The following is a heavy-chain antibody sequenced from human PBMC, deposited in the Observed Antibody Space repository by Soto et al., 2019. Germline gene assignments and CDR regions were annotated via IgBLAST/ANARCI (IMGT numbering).Heavy chain of an antibody. J-gene: IGHJ4*02. CDR2: ISYTGSA. CDR3: AKYGSGTFYYHFDS. D-gene: IGHD3-10*01. Sequence: SETLSLTCTVSGGSISSSSYYWGWIRQPPGKGLEWIGTISYTGSAYYNPSLKSRVTISLDKPMHQFSLKLTSVTAADTAVYFCAKYGSGTFYYHFDSWGQGTPVTVSS. V-gene: IGHV4-39*01. CDR1: GGSISSSSYY.